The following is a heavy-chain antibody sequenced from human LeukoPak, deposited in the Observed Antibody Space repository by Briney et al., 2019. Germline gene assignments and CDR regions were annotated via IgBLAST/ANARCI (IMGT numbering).Heavy chain of an antibody. CDR1: GFTFNNYA. J-gene: IGHJ4*02. CDR3: AKARYYYDSSGYWAGIYFDY. V-gene: IGHV3-23*01. D-gene: IGHD3-22*01. Sequence: GGSLRLSCAASGFTFNNYAISWVRQAPGKGLEWVSTISGSGSGGSTYYADSVKGRFTISRDNSRNTVYLQMNSLRAEDTAVYYCAKARYYYDSSGYWAGIYFDYWGQGTLVTVSS. CDR2: ISGSGSGGST.